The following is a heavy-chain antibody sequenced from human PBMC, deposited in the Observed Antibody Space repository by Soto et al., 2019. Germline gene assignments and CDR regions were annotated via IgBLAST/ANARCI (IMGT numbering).Heavy chain of an antibody. CDR1: GGSISSYY. D-gene: IGHD6-13*01. V-gene: IGHV4-59*01. Sequence: SETLSLTCTVSGGSISSYYWSWIRQPPGKGLEWIGYIYYSGSTNYNPSLKSRVTISVDTSKNQFSLKLSSVTAADTAVYYCARGFIAAAGVDYYYYGMDVWGQGTTVT. J-gene: IGHJ6*02. CDR2: IYYSGST. CDR3: ARGFIAAAGVDYYYYGMDV.